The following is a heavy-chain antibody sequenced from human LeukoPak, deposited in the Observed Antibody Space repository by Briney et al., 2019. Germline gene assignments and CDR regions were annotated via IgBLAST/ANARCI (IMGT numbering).Heavy chain of an antibody. J-gene: IGHJ4*02. CDR2: FNPNTGGT. V-gene: IGHV1-2*02. CDR3: ARGGIVGPTFVGY. Sequence: ASVKVSCKASGYTFTGYYIHWVRQAPGQGLEWMGWFNPNTGGTNYAQNFQGRVTMTRDTSISTVYMELSRLRSDDTATYYCARGGIVGPTFVGYWGQGTLVTVSP. D-gene: IGHD1-26*01. CDR1: GYTFTGYY.